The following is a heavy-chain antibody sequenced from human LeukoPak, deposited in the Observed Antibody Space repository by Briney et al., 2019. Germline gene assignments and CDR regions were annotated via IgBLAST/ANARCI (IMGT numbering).Heavy chain of an antibody. J-gene: IGHJ5*02. V-gene: IGHV4-34*01. CDR1: GGSFSGYY. Sequence: SETLSLTCAVYGGSFSGYYWSWIRQPPGKGLEWIGEINHSGSTNYNPSLKSRVTISVDTSKNQFSLKLSSVTAADTAVYYCAREDVYYGSGSSNWFDPWGQGTLVTVSS. CDR3: AREDVYYGSGSSNWFDP. D-gene: IGHD3-10*01. CDR2: INHSGST.